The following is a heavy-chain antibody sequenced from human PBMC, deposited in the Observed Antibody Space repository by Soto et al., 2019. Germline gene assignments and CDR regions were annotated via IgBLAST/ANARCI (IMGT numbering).Heavy chain of an antibody. CDR2: IRSKANSYAT. J-gene: IGHJ4*02. D-gene: IGHD3-9*01. Sequence: EVQLVESGGGLVQPGGSLKLSCAASGFTFSGSAMHWVRQASGKGLEWVGRIRSKANSYATAYAASVKGRFTISRDDSKNTAYLQMNSLKTEDTAVYYCTIILSQKPHWGQGTLDTVSS. V-gene: IGHV3-73*02. CDR1: GFTFSGSA. CDR3: TIILSQKPH.